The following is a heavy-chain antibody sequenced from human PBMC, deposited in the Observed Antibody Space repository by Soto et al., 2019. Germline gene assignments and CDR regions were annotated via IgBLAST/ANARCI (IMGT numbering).Heavy chain of an antibody. Sequence: SETLSLTCAVYGGSFSGDYWSWIRQPPGKGLEWIGEMNHSGSINYNPSLKSRVTISVDRSKNQFSLKLSSVTAADTAVYYCARVPDRWGQGTLVTVSS. D-gene: IGHD2-2*01. CDR2: MNHSGSI. CDR3: ARVPDR. V-gene: IGHV4-34*01. CDR1: GGSFSGDY. J-gene: IGHJ5*02.